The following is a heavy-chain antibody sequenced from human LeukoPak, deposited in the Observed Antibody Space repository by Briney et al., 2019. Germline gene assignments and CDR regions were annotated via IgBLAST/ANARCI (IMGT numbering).Heavy chain of an antibody. D-gene: IGHD3-22*01. CDR3: AKGTPTPDYYDSSGYHDY. CDR2: ISYDGSNK. J-gene: IGHJ4*02. CDR1: GFTFSSYA. V-gene: IGHV3-30-3*01. Sequence: QSGGSLRLSCVASGFTFSSYAMHWVRQAPGKGLEWVAVISYDGSNKYYADSVKGRFTISRDNSKNTLYLQMNSLRAEDTAVYYCAKGTPTPDYYDSSGYHDYWGQGTLVTVSS.